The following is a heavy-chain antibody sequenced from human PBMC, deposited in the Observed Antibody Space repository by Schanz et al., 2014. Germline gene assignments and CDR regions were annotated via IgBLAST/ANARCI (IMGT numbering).Heavy chain of an antibody. D-gene: IGHD1-1*01. V-gene: IGHV1-2*06. J-gene: IGHJ2*01. CDR1: GYSFSAYY. Sequence: QVQLVQSGAELKNPGASVKVSCKASGYSFSAYYIHWMRQAPGQGLEWLGRFTHISQKFQGRVTMTRDTSSTTAYMELNSLRSDDTAVYFCARDVGRPGHFWYFDLWGRGTLVTVSS. CDR3: ARDVGRPGHFWYFDL. CDR2: FT.